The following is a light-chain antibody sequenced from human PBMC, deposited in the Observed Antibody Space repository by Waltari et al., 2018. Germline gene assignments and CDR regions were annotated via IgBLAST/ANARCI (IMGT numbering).Light chain of an antibody. CDR3: MQGTHWPPT. CDR2: KVS. CDR1: QSLGHSNGNTY. J-gene: IGKJ4*01. Sequence: DVVMTQSPLSLPVTLGQPASISCRSSQSLGHSNGNTYLIWFQQRPGQSPRRLIYKVSIRDSGVPDRFSGSGSGTDFTLKISRVEAEDVGVYFCMQGTHWPPTSGGGTKVESK. V-gene: IGKV2-30*02.